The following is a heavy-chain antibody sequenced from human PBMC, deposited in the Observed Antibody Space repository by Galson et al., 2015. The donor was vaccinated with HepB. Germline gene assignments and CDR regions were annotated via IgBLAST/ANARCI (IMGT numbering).Heavy chain of an antibody. J-gene: IGHJ4*02. D-gene: IGHD5-24*01. V-gene: IGHV3-15*07. CDR1: GLTFRNAW. CDR2: IKSKTDGGTT. CDR3: TTNVDASRDGYNRPNYYFDY. Sequence: SLRLSCAAPGLTFRNAWMNWVRQAPGKGLEWVGRIKSKTDGGTTDYAAPVKGRFTISRDDSKNTLYVQMNSLKTEDTAVYYCTTNVDASRDGYNRPNYYFDYWGQGTLVTVSS.